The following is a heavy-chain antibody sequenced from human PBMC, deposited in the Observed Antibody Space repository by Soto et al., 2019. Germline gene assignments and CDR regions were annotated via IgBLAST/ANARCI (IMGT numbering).Heavy chain of an antibody. CDR3: AKVGHDCSGGSCYWYYYFDY. CDR1: GFTFSSYA. Sequence: VQLLESGGGLVQPGGSLRLSCAASGFTFSSYAMSWVRQAPGKGLEWVSAISGSGGSTYYADSVKGRFTISRDNSKNTLYLQMNSLRAEDTAVYYCAKVGHDCSGGSCYWYYYFDYWGQGTLVTVSS. D-gene: IGHD2-15*01. J-gene: IGHJ4*02. V-gene: IGHV3-23*01. CDR2: ISGSGGST.